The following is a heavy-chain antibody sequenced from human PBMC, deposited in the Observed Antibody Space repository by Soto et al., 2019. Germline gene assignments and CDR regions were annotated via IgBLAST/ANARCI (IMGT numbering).Heavy chain of an antibody. V-gene: IGHV1-2*04. CDR3: ARAGGLNYYDSSGSSHSCPTDYYYGMDV. Sequence: ASVEVSCKASGYTFTGYYMHWVRQAPGQGLEWMGWINPNSGGTNYAQKFQGWVTMTRDTSISTAYMELSRLRSDDTAVYYCARAGGLNYYDSSGSSHSCPTDYYYGMDVWGQGTTVTVSS. J-gene: IGHJ6*02. CDR1: GYTFTGYY. CDR2: INPNSGGT. D-gene: IGHD3-22*01.